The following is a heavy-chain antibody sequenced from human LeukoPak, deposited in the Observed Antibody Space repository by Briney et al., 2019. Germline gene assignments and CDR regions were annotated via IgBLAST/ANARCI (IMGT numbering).Heavy chain of an antibody. CDR3: AREKYVGMDV. CDR2: ISSSSSTI. V-gene: IGHV3-48*02. J-gene: IGHJ6*02. CDR1: GFAFSSYD. Sequence: GGSLRLSCAASGFAFSSYDMSWVRQAPGKGLEWVSYISSSSSTIYYADSVRGRFTISRDNAKNSLYLQMNSLRDEDTAVYYCAREKYVGMDVWGQGTTVTVSS. D-gene: IGHD2-8*01.